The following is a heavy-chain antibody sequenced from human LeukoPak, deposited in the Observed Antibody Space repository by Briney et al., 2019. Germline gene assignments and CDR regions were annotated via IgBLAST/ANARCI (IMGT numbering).Heavy chain of an antibody. CDR2: INPNSGGT. D-gene: IGHD6-19*01. CDR1: GYTFTGYY. CDR3: ARDGGGAVAEIDY. Sequence: ASVKVSCKASGYTFTGYYMHWVRQAPGQGLEWMGWINPNSGGTNYAQKFQGRVTMTRDTSISTAYMELSRLRSDDTAVYYRARDGGGAVAEIDYWGQGTLITVSS. J-gene: IGHJ4*02. V-gene: IGHV1-2*02.